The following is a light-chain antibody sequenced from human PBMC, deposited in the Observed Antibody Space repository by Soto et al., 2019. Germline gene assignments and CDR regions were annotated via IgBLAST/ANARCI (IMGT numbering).Light chain of an antibody. Sequence: EIQMTQSPLSLSASGGDGVTITCQASQDISNHLNWYQQKLGKAPNLLIYDASNLETGVPSSFSGSGSGTDFTFTISSLQPEDIATYYCQQYDNLPITFGQGTRLEIK. J-gene: IGKJ5*01. CDR3: QQYDNLPIT. CDR1: QDISNH. CDR2: DAS. V-gene: IGKV1-33*01.